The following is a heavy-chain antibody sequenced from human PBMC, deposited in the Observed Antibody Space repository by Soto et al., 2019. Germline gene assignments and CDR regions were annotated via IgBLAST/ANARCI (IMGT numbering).Heavy chain of an antibody. V-gene: IGHV3-74*01. CDR3: VIVAFGSYYVDY. D-gene: IGHD3-10*01. Sequence: EVQVVESGGASVQPGGSLRLSCAASGFTFTSYWMHWVRQAPGKGLLWMSRIKGDETTSSYADSGKGRFTISRDNAKNTVYLQMNSLRAEDTAVYYCVIVAFGSYYVDYWCQGTLVTVSS. CDR1: GFTFTSYW. J-gene: IGHJ4*02. CDR2: IKGDETTS.